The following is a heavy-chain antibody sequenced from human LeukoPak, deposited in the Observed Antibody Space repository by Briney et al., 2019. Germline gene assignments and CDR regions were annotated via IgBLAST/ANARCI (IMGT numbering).Heavy chain of an antibody. V-gene: IGHV3-30-3*01. D-gene: IGHD2-2*01. CDR3: ARDLGDIVVVPAAKNYYGMDV. Sequence: SGGSLRLSCAASGFTFSSYAMHWVRQAPGKGLEWVAVISYDGSNKYYADSVKGRFTISRDNSKNTLYLQMDSLRAEDTAVYHCARDLGDIVVVPAAKNYYGMDVWDQGTTVTVSS. J-gene: IGHJ6*02. CDR1: GFTFSSYA. CDR2: ISYDGSNK.